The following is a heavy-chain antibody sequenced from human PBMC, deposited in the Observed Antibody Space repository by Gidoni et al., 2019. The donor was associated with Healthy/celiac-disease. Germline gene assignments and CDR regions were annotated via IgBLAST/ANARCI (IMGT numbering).Heavy chain of an antibody. Sequence: QVQLVESGGGVVQPGRSLRLSCAASGFTFRSYGMHWVRQAPGKGLEWVAVISYDGSNKYYADSVKGRFTISRDNSKNTLYLQMNSLRAEDTAVYYCAKDRRWLVRVYYYGMDVWGQGTTVTVSS. J-gene: IGHJ6*02. CDR2: ISYDGSNK. CDR3: AKDRRWLVRVYYYGMDV. CDR1: GFTFRSYG. D-gene: IGHD6-19*01. V-gene: IGHV3-30*18.